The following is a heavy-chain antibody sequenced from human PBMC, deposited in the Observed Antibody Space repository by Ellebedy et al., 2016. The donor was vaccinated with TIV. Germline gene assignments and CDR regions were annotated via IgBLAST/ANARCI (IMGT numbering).Heavy chain of an antibody. V-gene: IGHV5-51*01. J-gene: IGHJ4*02. CDR3: ASTIAAAGKGSHNFDY. D-gene: IGHD6-13*01. CDR2: IYPGDPDT. CDR1: GYSFTSYW. Sequence: GESLKISCKGSGYSFTSYWIGWVRQMPGKGLEWMGIIYPGDPDTRYSPSFQGQVTVSADKSSSTAYLQWRSLKASDTAMYYCASTIAAAGKGSHNFDYWGQGTLVTVSS.